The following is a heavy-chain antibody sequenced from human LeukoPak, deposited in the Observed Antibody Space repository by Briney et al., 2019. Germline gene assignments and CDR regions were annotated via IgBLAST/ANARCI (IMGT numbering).Heavy chain of an antibody. Sequence: PGGSLRLSCAASGFTVSNNYMSWVRQAPGKGLEWVSVIYSGGSTYYADSVKGRFTISRDNSKNMLFLQLNSLRAEDTAVYYCARAALGYSSSWYVGYFQHWGQGTLVTVSS. V-gene: IGHV3-53*01. CDR2: IYSGGST. CDR3: ARAALGYSSSWYVGYFQH. J-gene: IGHJ1*01. CDR1: GFTVSNNY. D-gene: IGHD6-13*01.